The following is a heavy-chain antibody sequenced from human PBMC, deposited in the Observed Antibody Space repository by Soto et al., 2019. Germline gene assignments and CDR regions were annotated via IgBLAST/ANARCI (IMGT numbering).Heavy chain of an antibody. V-gene: IGHV2-5*02. D-gene: IGHD3-3*01. Sequence: QITLNESGPTVVKPTETLTLTCTFSGFSLTTSGVGVGWVRQSPGKAPEWLAFIYWDDDKRYSTSLKSRLTITNDTTKNQVVLTMANVDPADTATYYCAHRVLRAVFGLVTTTAIYFVFWGQGTPVVVSS. CDR1: GFSLTTSGVG. CDR2: IYWDDDK. CDR3: AHRVLRAVFGLVTTTAIYFVF. J-gene: IGHJ4*02.